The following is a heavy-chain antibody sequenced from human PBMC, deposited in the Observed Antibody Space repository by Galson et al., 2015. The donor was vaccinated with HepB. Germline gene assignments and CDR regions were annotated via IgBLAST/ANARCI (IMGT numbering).Heavy chain of an antibody. Sequence: SLRLSCAASGFTFSSYGMHWVRQAPGKGLEWVAVISYDGSNKNYADSVKGRFTISRDNFKNTLYLQMNSLRAEDTAVYYCARDLYSSGEPGGPNPHYYYFYGMDVWGQGTTVTVSS. V-gene: IGHV3-30*03. J-gene: IGHJ6*02. D-gene: IGHD3-10*01. CDR3: ARDLYSSGEPGGPNPHYYYFYGMDV. CDR1: GFTFSSYG. CDR2: ISYDGSNK.